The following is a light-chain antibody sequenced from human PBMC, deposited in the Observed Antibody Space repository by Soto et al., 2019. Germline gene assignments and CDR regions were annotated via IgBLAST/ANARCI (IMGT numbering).Light chain of an antibody. CDR1: ALTQQY. V-gene: IGLV3-25*02. CDR2: KDT. CDR3: QSATSSGVYPV. Sequence: SYELTQSPSVSVSPGQTARLACSGDALTQQYAHWYQQRPGQAPILVIYKDTERPSGIPERFSGSTSGTTVTLTINAVQAEDEADYYCQSATSSGVYPVFGAGTKVTVL. J-gene: IGLJ1*01.